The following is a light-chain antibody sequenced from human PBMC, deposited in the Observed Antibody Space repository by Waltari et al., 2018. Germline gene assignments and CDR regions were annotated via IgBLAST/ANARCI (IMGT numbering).Light chain of an antibody. Sequence: QTVVTQEPSLSVSPGGTVTLTCALSSGSLSTTSYASWYQQTPGQAPRTLIYKSNTRSSGVTDRFSGSIFGNKAALTITVAQADDQSDYYCLLYMGGGIWVFGGGTKLTV. J-gene: IGLJ3*02. CDR1: SGSLSTTSY. CDR2: KSN. CDR3: LLYMGGGIWV. V-gene: IGLV8-61*01.